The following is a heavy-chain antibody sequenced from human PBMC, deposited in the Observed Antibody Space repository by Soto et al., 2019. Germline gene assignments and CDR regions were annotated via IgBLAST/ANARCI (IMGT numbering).Heavy chain of an antibody. CDR3: ARQIYDSDTGPNFQYYFDS. D-gene: IGHD3-22*01. CDR2: IDPSDSQT. V-gene: IGHV5-10-1*01. J-gene: IGHJ4*02. Sequence: GESLKISCKGSGYSFDGYWITWVRQKPGKGLERMGRIDPSDSQTYYSPSFRGHVTISVTKSITTVFLQWSSLRASDTAMYYCARQIYDSDTGPNFQYYFDSWGQGTPVTVSS. CDR1: GYSFDGYW.